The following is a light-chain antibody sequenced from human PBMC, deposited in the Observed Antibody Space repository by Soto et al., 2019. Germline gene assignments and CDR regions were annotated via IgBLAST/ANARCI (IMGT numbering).Light chain of an antibody. Sequence: DIQMTQSHSTLSASVGGGVTITCRASQSISNRLAWYQQRPGKAPKYLIYDASTLDSGAPSRFSGSGSGTEFTLTISSLQPEDFATYYCQQFHSYPITFGQGTRLEI. J-gene: IGKJ5*01. CDR1: QSISNR. CDR2: DAS. V-gene: IGKV1-5*01. CDR3: QQFHSYPIT.